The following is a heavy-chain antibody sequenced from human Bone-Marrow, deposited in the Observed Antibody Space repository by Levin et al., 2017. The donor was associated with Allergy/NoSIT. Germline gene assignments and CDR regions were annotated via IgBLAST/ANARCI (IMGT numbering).Heavy chain of an antibody. CDR3: ARFGTDNWFDP. D-gene: IGHD1-1*01. J-gene: IGHJ5*02. V-gene: IGHV4-59*01. CDR1: GGSISSYY. Sequence: SETLSLTCTVSGGSISSYYWSWIRQPPGKGLEWIGYIYYSGSTNYNPSLKSRVTISVDTSKNQFSLKLSSVTAADTAVYYCARFGTDNWFDPWGQGTLVTVSS. CDR2: IYYSGST.